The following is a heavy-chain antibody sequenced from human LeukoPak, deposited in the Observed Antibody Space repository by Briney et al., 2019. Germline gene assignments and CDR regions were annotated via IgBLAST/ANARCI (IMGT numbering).Heavy chain of an antibody. D-gene: IGHD5-12*01. V-gene: IGHV3-23*01. J-gene: IGHJ5*02. CDR3: ANGGRYSSGFDP. CDR2: ISGSGGST. Sequence: GGSLRLSCAASGFTFSSNAMIWVRQAPGKGLEWVSAISGSGGSTYYADSVKGRFTISRDNSKNTLYLQINSLRAEDTAVYYCANGGRYSSGFDPWGQGTLVTVSS. CDR1: GFTFSSNA.